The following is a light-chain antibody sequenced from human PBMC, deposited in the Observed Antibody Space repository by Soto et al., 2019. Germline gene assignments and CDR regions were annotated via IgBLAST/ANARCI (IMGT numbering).Light chain of an antibody. J-gene: IGLJ2*01. Sequence: QSVLTQPPSVSGAPGQRVTISCTGSSSNIGAPYDVHWYQQLPGTAPKLLIYGNSNRPSGVPDRFSGSKSGTSASLAITGLQAEDEADYYCQSYDTSLSVVVFGVGTKLTVL. CDR1: SSNIGAPYD. V-gene: IGLV1-40*01. CDR2: GNS. CDR3: QSYDTSLSVVV.